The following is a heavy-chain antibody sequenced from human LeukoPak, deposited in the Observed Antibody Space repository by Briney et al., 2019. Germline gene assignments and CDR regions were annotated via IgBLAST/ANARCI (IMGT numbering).Heavy chain of an antibody. D-gene: IGHD4-17*01. J-gene: IGHJ5*02. CDR2: INAGNGNT. CDR3: ARAPDPNGDYNLWWFDP. CDR1: GYTFTSYA. Sequence: ASVKVSCKASGYTFTSYAMHWVRQAPGQRLEWMGWINAGNGNTKYSQKFQVRVTITRDTSASTAYMELSSLRSEDTAVYYCARAPDPNGDYNLWWFDPWGQGTLVTVSS. V-gene: IGHV1-3*01.